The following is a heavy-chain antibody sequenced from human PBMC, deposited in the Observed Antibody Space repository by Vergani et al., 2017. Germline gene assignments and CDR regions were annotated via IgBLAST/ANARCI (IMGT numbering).Heavy chain of an antibody. CDR1: GSSFTNYW. CDR2: IHRADSDT. Sequence: EVQLVQSGAEVKKPGESLKISCQISGSSFTNYWIGWVRQMPRKGLQWMGIIHRADSDTRYNPSFKGQVTISVDKSISTAYLQRSSLGASDSAMYYCASLYVRDSSGSNSFDFLGQGTLVTVSS. V-gene: IGHV5-51*01. D-gene: IGHD1-26*01. CDR3: ASLYVRDSSGSNSFDF. J-gene: IGHJ4*03.